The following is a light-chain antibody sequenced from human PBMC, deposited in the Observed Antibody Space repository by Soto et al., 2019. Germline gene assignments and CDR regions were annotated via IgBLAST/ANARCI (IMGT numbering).Light chain of an antibody. CDR1: QSVSSN. V-gene: IGKV3-15*01. CDR2: GAS. CDR3: QQYNNWPLT. Sequence: ELVMTQSPATLSVSPGERATLSCRASQSVSSNLAWYQQKPGQAPRLLIYGASTRATGIPAWFSGSGSGTEFTLTISSLQSEDFAVYYCQQYNNWPLTFGQGTKVDIK. J-gene: IGKJ1*01.